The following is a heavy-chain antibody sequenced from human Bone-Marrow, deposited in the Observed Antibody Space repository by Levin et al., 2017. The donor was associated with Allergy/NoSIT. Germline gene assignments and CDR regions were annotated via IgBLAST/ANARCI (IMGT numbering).Heavy chain of an antibody. CDR1: GFVFTGYT. D-gene: IGHD6-19*01. CDR2: ITASRSTM. V-gene: IGHV3-48*01. J-gene: IGHJ6*02. CDR3: VRYGSAWVVGLDV. Sequence: GESLKISCAASGFVFTGYTMHWVRQAPGKGLEWLASITASRSTMYYADSVKGRFTISRDNGENSLYLQMNSLRVEDTASYYCVRYGSAWVVGLDVWGQGTTVTVSS.